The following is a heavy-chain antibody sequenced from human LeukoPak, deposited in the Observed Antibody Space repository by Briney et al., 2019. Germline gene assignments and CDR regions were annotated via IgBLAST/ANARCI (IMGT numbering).Heavy chain of an antibody. CDR3: AREGIAAAGPGMNAFDI. CDR1: GFTFSSYG. J-gene: IGHJ3*02. Sequence: GGSLRLSCAASGFTFSSYGMHWVRQAPGKGLEWVAFIRYDGSNKYYADSVKGRFTISRDNSKNTLYLQMNSLRAEDTAVYYCAREGIAAAGPGMNAFDIWGQGTMVTVSS. V-gene: IGHV3-30*02. D-gene: IGHD6-13*01. CDR2: IRYDGSNK.